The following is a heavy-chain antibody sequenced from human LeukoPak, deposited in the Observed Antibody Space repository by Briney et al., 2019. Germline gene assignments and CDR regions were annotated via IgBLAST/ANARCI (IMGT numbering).Heavy chain of an antibody. CDR2: IIPILGIA. Sequence: SVKVSCKASGGTFSSYAISWVRQAPGQGLEWMGRIIPILGIANYAQKFQGRVTITADKSTSTAYMELNSLRAEDTAVYYCARVLYDFWSGYYGCDYWGQGTLVTVSS. V-gene: IGHV1-69*04. CDR3: ARVLYDFWSGYYGCDY. D-gene: IGHD3-3*01. CDR1: GGTFSSYA. J-gene: IGHJ4*02.